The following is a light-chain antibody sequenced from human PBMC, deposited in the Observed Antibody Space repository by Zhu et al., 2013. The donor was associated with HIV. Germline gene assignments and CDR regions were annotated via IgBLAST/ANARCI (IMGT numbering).Light chain of an antibody. CDR3: LQHNSYPRT. J-gene: IGKJ1*01. V-gene: IGKV1-9*01. CDR2: AAS. Sequence: DIQLTQSPSFLSASVGDRVTITCRASHDIGRYLAWYQQKPGKAPSLFIYAASTLETGVPSRFSGSGSGTEFTLTITSLQPEDFATYYCLQHNSYPRTFGQGTKVE. CDR1: HDIGRY.